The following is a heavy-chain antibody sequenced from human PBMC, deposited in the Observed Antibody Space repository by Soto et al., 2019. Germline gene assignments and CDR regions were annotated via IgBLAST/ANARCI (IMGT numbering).Heavy chain of an antibody. CDR2: INAGNGNT. Sequence: QVQLVQSGAEVKKPGASVKVSCKASGYTFTSYAMHWVRQAPGQRLEWMGWINAGNGNTKYSQKLQGRVTITRDTSARTAYVELRSLRSEDTAVYYCARVWYYDLDYWGQGTLVTVSS. V-gene: IGHV1-3*01. J-gene: IGHJ4*02. D-gene: IGHD3-22*01. CDR1: GYTFTSYA. CDR3: ARVWYYDLDY.